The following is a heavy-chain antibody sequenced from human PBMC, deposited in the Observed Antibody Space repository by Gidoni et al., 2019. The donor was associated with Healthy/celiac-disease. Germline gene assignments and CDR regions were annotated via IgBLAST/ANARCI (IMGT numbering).Heavy chain of an antibody. CDR1: GFTFSSYA. Sequence: QVQLVESGGGVVQPGRSLRLSCAASGFTFSSYAMHWVRQAPGKGLDGVAVISYDGSNKYYADSVKGRFTISRDNSKNTLYLQMNSLRAEDTAVYYCARSLVGGWYAAYFDYWGQGTLVTVSS. D-gene: IGHD6-19*01. CDR2: ISYDGSNK. CDR3: ARSLVGGWYAAYFDY. J-gene: IGHJ4*02. V-gene: IGHV3-30*04.